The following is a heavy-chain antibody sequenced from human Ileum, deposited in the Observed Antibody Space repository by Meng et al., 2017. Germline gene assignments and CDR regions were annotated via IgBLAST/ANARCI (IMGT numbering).Heavy chain of an antibody. V-gene: IGHV3-23*01. CDR1: GFTFADYA. J-gene: IGHJ4*02. Sequence: QLLESGGGLVQPGGSLRLSCTGSGFTFADYAINWVRQAPGKGLEWVSAISGNGAAKLYADSAKGRFTISRDNSKNSIYMEMYTFRVEDTAIYYCARWTYHYDFWGQGTLVTVSS. CDR3: ARWTYHYDF. D-gene: IGHD2-2*02. CDR2: ISGNGAAK.